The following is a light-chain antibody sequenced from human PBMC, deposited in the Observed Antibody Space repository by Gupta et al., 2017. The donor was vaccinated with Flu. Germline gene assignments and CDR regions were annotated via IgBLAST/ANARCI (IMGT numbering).Light chain of an antibody. CDR1: SSDVGGYNY. V-gene: IGLV2-14*01. J-gene: IGLJ1*01. CDR2: EVS. CDR3: SSYTSSSTRV. Sequence: SALTQPASVSGSPGQSITISCTGTSSDVGGYNYVSWYQQHPGKAPKLMIYEVSKRPAVVAKRFSGSKAGNAAPLTISGLQAEDEADYYCSSYTSSSTRVFGTGTKVTVL.